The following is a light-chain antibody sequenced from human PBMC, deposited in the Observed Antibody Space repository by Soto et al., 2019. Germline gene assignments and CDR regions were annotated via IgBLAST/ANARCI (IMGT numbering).Light chain of an antibody. CDR2: GTS. V-gene: IGKV1-17*01. CDR1: QDIRTD. CDR3: LQDKSYPRT. J-gene: IGKJ1*01. Sequence: DIQMTQSPSSLSASVGDRLTITCRASQDIRTDLVWFQQKPGKAPKRLIYGTSTLQSGVPSRFSGSGSGTEFTLTISSLQPEDFATYYCLQDKSYPRTFGQGTKVDIK.